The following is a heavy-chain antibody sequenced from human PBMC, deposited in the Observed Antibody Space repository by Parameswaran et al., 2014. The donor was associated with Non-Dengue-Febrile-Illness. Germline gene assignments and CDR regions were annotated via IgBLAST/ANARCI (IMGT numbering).Heavy chain of an antibody. Sequence: VRQMPGKGLEWVGRIRSKANNYATAYAASVKGRFTISRDDSKNTAYLQMNSLKTEDTAVYYCTNGDFDYWGQGTLVTVSS. J-gene: IGHJ4*02. CDR2: IRSKANNYAT. CDR3: TNGDFDY. D-gene: IGHD4-17*01. V-gene: IGHV3-73*01.